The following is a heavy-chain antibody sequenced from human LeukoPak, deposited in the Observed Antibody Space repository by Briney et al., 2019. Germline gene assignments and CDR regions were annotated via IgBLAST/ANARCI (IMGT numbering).Heavy chain of an antibody. CDR2: INAGNGNT. CDR1: GYTFTSYA. CDR3: ARGPGGRYFDWLSTPPHYFDY. Sequence: ASVKVSCKASGYTFTSYAMHWVRQAPGQRLEWMGWINAGNGNTKYSQKFQGRVTITRDTSASTAYMELSSLRSEDTVVYYCARGPGGRYFDWLSTPPHYFDYWGQGTLVTVSS. J-gene: IGHJ4*02. V-gene: IGHV1-3*01. D-gene: IGHD3-9*01.